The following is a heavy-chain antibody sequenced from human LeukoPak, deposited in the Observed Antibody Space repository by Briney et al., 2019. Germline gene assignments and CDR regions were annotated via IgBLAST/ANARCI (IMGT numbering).Heavy chain of an antibody. CDR2: IGISGGGI. CDR3: ARVMDTAMFPPGY. D-gene: IGHD5-18*01. V-gene: IGHV3-21*04. Sequence: GGSLRLSCAASGFTFSYYTMYWVRQAPGKGLEWVSIIGISGGGIHYADSVKGRFTISRDNAKNSLYLQMNSLRAEDTAVYYCARVMDTAMFPPGYWGQGTLVTVSS. J-gene: IGHJ4*02. CDR1: GFTFSYYT.